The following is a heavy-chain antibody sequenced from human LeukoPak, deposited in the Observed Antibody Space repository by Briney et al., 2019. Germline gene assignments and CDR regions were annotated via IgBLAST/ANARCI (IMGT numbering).Heavy chain of an antibody. Sequence: NPSETLSLTCTVSGGSISSSSYYWGWIRQPPGKGLEWIGSIYYSGSTYYNPSLKSRVTISVDTSKNQFSLKLSSVTAADTAVYYCARVRGDWNPLDYWGQGTLVTVSS. J-gene: IGHJ4*02. V-gene: IGHV4-39*07. D-gene: IGHD1-1*01. CDR2: IYYSGST. CDR1: GGSISSSSYY. CDR3: ARVRGDWNPLDY.